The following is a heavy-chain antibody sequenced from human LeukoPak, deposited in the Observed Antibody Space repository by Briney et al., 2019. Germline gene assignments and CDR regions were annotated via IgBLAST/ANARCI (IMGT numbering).Heavy chain of an antibody. D-gene: IGHD3-3*01. CDR3: ARVSFGVEANDAFDI. V-gene: IGHV4-59*01. Sequence: SETLSLTCTVSDGSISSYYWSWIRQPPGKGLEWIGYIYYSGSTNYNPSLKSRVTISVDTSKNQFSLKLSSVTAADTAVYYCARVSFGVEANDAFDIWGQGTMVTVSS. CDR1: DGSISSYY. J-gene: IGHJ3*02. CDR2: IYYSGST.